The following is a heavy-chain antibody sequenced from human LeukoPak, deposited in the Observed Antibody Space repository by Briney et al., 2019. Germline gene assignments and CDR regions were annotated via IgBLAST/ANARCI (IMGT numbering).Heavy chain of an antibody. J-gene: IGHJ4*02. V-gene: IGHV3-7*03. D-gene: IGHD6-13*01. CDR1: GFTFSSYW. Sequence: GGSLLLSCAASGFTFSSYWMSWVRQAPGKGLEWVANIKEDGSEKYYVDSVKGRFTISRDNAKNSLYLQMNSLRAEDTAVYYCARDPSRRHSSSWSKLGYFDYWGQGTLVTVSS. CDR2: IKEDGSEK. CDR3: ARDPSRRHSSSWSKLGYFDY.